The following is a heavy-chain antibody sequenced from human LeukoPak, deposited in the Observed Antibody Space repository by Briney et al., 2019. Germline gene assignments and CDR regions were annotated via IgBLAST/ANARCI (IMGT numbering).Heavy chain of an antibody. CDR1: GFTFSEYD. CDR3: TRVDREDAFDI. Sequence: GGSLRLSCAASGFTFSEYDMHWVRQATGNGLEWVSGIGTAGDTYYPGSVKGRFTISRENAKNSLHLQMNSLRAGDTAVYYCTRVDREDAFDIWGRGTIVTVSS. CDR2: IGTAGDT. V-gene: IGHV3-13*01. D-gene: IGHD3-16*02. J-gene: IGHJ3*02.